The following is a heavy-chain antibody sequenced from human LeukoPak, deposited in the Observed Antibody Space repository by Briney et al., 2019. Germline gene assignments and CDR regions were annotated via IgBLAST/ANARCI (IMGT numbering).Heavy chain of an antibody. V-gene: IGHV4-61*09. CDR1: GGSISSTSYY. CDR2: IYTTGST. D-gene: IGHD5-18*01. Sequence: SETLSLTCTVSGGSISSTSYYWSWIRQPAGKGLEWIGHIYTTGSTNYNPSLKSRVTISVDKSKNQFSLKLSSVTAADTAVYYCARDADTAMVYFDYWGQGTLVTVSS. J-gene: IGHJ4*02. CDR3: ARDADTAMVYFDY.